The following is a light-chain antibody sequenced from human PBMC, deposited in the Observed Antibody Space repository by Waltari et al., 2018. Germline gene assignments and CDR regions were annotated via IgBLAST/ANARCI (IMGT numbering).Light chain of an antibody. CDR3: CSYAGQYTWV. CDR2: YVR. Sequence: QSALTQPRSVSGSPGQSVTISCTGTSSNVGTYAFVSWYQQYPGKPPKLMIFYVRNRPSGVPARFSGSKSDNTASLTISGLQPADEADYYCCSYAGQYTWVFGGGTKLTVL. CDR1: SSNVGTYAF. V-gene: IGLV2-11*01. J-gene: IGLJ3*02.